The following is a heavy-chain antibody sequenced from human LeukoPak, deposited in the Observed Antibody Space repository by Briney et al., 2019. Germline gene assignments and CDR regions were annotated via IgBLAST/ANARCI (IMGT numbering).Heavy chain of an antibody. CDR1: GFTFSGYW. J-gene: IGHJ4*02. D-gene: IGHD3-3*01. CDR3: ARSPVAVEWYFDY. V-gene: IGHV3-7*05. Sequence: PGESLRLSCEASGFTFSGYWMSWVRQAPGRGLEWVADINGDGTTIYYVDSVKGRFTMSRDNAKNSVSLQLNTLRGGDTAVYYCARSPVAVEWYFDYWGQGTLVTVSS. CDR2: INGDGTTI.